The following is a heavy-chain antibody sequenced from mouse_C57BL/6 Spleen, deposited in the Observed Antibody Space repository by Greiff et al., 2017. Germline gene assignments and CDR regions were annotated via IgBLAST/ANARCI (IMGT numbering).Heavy chain of an antibody. V-gene: IGHV5-9*01. Sequence: DVKLQESGGGLVKPGGSLKLSCAASGFTFSSYTMSWVRQTPEKRLEWVATISGGGGNTYYPDSVKGRFTISRDNAKNTLYLQMSSLRSEDTALYYCARQDYGSSYSYWYFDVWGTGTTVTVSS. D-gene: IGHD1-1*01. CDR2: ISGGGGNT. J-gene: IGHJ1*03. CDR3: ARQDYGSSYSYWYFDV. CDR1: GFTFSSYT.